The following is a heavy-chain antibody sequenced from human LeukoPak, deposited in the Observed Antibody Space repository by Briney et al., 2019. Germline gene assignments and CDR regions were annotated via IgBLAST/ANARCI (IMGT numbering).Heavy chain of an antibody. CDR1: GFTVSTNY. CDR3: ARDGNYYDNSVPGY. J-gene: IGHJ4*02. Sequence: GGSLRLSCAASGFTVSTNYMSWVRQAPGKGLEWVSVIYSGGSTHYADSVKGRFTTSRDNSKNTLYLQMNSLRAEDTAVYYCARDGNYYDNSVPGYWGQGTLVTVSS. CDR2: IYSGGST. D-gene: IGHD3-22*01. V-gene: IGHV3-66*01.